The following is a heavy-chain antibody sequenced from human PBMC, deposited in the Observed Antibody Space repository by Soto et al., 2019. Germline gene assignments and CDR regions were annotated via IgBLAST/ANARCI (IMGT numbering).Heavy chain of an antibody. Sequence: PSETLSLTCTVSGVSITSHYWTWIRQPPGKGLEWIGNIHYSGSTNYSPSLKSRVIISVDTSENQSSLKLSSVTAADTAVYYCARDQRYFDWSSIDYWGQGTLVTVSS. J-gene: IGHJ4*02. CDR2: IHYSGST. V-gene: IGHV4-59*11. CDR3: ARDQRYFDWSSIDY. CDR1: GVSITSHY. D-gene: IGHD3-9*01.